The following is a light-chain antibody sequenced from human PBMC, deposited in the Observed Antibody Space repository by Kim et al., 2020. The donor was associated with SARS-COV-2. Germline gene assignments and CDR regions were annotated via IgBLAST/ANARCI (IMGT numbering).Light chain of an antibody. Sequence: VSPGERAPLSCRASQSISGNLAWYQQKVGQAPRLLIYVASTRATGIPARFSGSGSGAEFTLTISSLQSEDSAVYYCQQYNNWPPTFGQGTKVEIK. CDR3: QQYNNWPPT. CDR1: QSISGN. V-gene: IGKV3-15*01. J-gene: IGKJ1*01. CDR2: VAS.